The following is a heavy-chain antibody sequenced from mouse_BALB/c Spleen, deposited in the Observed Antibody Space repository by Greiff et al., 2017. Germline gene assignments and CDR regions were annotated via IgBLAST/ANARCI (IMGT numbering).Heavy chain of an antibody. Sequence: EVKVVESGGGLVKPGGSLKLSCAASGFTFSSYAMSWVRQSPEKRLEWVAEISSGGSYTYYPDTVTGRFTISRDNAKNTLYLEMSSLRSEDTAMYYCARDYDGYLDYWGQGTTLTVSS. CDR2: ISSGGSYT. CDR3: ARDYDGYLDY. J-gene: IGHJ2*01. V-gene: IGHV5-9-4*01. CDR1: GFTFSSYA. D-gene: IGHD2-3*01.